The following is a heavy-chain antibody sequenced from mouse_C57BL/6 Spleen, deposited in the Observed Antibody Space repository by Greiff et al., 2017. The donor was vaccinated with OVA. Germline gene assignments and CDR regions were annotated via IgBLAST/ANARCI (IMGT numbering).Heavy chain of an antibody. CDR3: ARGITTVVATEGYAMDY. D-gene: IGHD1-1*01. Sequence: VQGVESGPELVKPGASVKISCKASGYAFSSSWMNWVKQRPGKGLEWIGRIYPGDGDTNYNGKFKGKATLTADKSSSTAYMQLSSLTSEDSAVYFCARGITTVVATEGYAMDYWGQGTSVTVSS. J-gene: IGHJ4*01. CDR1: GYAFSSSW. V-gene: IGHV1-82*01. CDR2: IYPGDGDT.